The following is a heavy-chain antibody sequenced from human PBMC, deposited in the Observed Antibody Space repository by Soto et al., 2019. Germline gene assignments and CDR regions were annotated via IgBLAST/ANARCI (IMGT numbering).Heavy chain of an antibody. J-gene: IGHJ6*03. Sequence: GGSLRLSCAASGFTFSGSAMHWVRQASGKGLEWVGRIRSKANSYATAYAASGKGRFTISRDDSKNTAYLQMSSLKTEDTAVYYCTRVVAATYYYYYYMDVWGKGTTVTVSS. CDR1: GFTFSGSA. CDR3: TRVVAATYYYYYYMDV. CDR2: IRSKANSYAT. D-gene: IGHD2-15*01. V-gene: IGHV3-73*01.